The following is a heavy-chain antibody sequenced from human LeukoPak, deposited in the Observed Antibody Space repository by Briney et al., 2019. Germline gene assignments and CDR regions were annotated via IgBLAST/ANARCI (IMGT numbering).Heavy chain of an antibody. J-gene: IGHJ4*02. D-gene: IGHD6-19*01. Sequence: GGSLRLSCAASGFTFSSYAMSWVRQAPGKGLEWVSAISGSGGSTYYADSVKGRFTISRDNSKNTLYLQMNSLRAEDTAVYYCAKAKQWLVQLSPLDYWGQGTLATVSS. V-gene: IGHV3-23*01. CDR1: GFTFSSYA. CDR3: AKAKQWLVQLSPLDY. CDR2: ISGSGGST.